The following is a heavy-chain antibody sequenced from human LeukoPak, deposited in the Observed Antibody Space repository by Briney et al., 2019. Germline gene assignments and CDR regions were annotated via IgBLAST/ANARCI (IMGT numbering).Heavy chain of an antibody. CDR2: ISSSSSYI. J-gene: IGHJ5*02. Sequence: GGSLRLSCAASGFTFSSYSMNWVRQAPGKGLEWVSSISSSSSYIYYADSVKGRFTISRDNAKNSLYLQMNSLRAGDTAVYYCARDRRYYYDSSGYSGWFDPWGQGTLVTVSS. D-gene: IGHD3-22*01. CDR1: GFTFSSYS. CDR3: ARDRRYYYDSSGYSGWFDP. V-gene: IGHV3-21*01.